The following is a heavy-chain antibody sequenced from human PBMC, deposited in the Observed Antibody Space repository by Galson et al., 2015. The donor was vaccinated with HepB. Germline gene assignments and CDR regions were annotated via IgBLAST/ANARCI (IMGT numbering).Heavy chain of an antibody. CDR2: ISGDGCYT. CDR1: GFPLSNSD. V-gene: IGHV3-23*01. Sequence: SLRLSCAASGFPLSNSDMSWVRQAPGKGLEWVSAISGDGCYTYDADSVRGRFTVSRDNAKNTVYLQMNNLRAEDTAIYYFAKTPESNCNYAYGVDAWGQGTLVTVSS. D-gene: IGHD1-7*01. CDR3: AKTPESNCNYAYGVDA. J-gene: IGHJ5*01.